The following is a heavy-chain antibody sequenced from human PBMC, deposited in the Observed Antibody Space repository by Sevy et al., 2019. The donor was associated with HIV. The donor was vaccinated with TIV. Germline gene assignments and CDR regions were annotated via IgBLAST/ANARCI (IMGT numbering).Heavy chain of an antibody. CDR1: GFTFSSYA. J-gene: IGHJ4*02. D-gene: IGHD2-15*01. CDR2: ISGSGGST. V-gene: IGHV3-23*01. Sequence: GGSLRLSCAASGFTFSSYAMSWVRQAPGKGLEWVSAISGSGGSTYYADSVKGRFTISRDNSKNTLYLQMNSLRAEDTAVYYCATGRGRRGYCSGGSCATNDYWGQGTLVTVSS. CDR3: ATGRGRRGYCSGGSCATNDY.